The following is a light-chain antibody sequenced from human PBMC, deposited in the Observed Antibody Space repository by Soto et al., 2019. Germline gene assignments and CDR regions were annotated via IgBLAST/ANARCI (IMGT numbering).Light chain of an antibody. Sequence: DIQMTQSPSSLSASVGDRVTITCRASQSISNYLNWYQLKPGKAPKLLIYAASNLQSGIPSTFSGSGSGTDFTLSISSLQPEEFATYYCQQSYSTPYTFGGGTKVDIK. CDR2: AAS. J-gene: IGKJ4*01. CDR1: QSISNY. V-gene: IGKV1-39*01. CDR3: QQSYSTPYT.